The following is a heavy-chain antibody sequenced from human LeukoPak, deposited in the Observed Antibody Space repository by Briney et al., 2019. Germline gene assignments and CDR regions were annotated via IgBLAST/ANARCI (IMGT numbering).Heavy chain of an antibody. Sequence: GGSLRLSCAASGFTFSSYGMHWVRQAPGKGLEWVAFIRYDGSNKYYADSVKGRFTISRDNSKNTLYLQMNSLRAEDTAVYYCAKTSNNGYSSSWRHKVDAFDIWGQGTMVTVSS. CDR2: IRYDGSNK. D-gene: IGHD6-13*01. CDR1: GFTFSSYG. J-gene: IGHJ3*02. V-gene: IGHV3-30*02. CDR3: AKTSNNGYSSSWRHKVDAFDI.